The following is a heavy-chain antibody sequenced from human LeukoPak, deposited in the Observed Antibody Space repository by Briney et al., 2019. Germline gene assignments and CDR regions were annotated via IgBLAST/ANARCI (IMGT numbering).Heavy chain of an antibody. V-gene: IGHV3-23*01. Sequence: GGSLRLSCAASGFTVSSYAMSWVRQAPGKGLEWVSAISGSGGSTYYADSVKGRFTISRDNSKNTLYLQMNSLRAEDTAVYYCAKSVRGYSYGYSDYWGQGTLVTVSS. CDR1: GFTVSSYA. CDR3: AKSVRGYSYGYSDY. J-gene: IGHJ4*02. CDR2: ISGSGGST. D-gene: IGHD5-18*01.